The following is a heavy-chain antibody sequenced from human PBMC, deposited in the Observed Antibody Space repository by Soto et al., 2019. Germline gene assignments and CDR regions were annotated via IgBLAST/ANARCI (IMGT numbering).Heavy chain of an antibody. Sequence: QVQLQESGPGLVKPSGTLSLTCAVSGDSFSSANCWTWVRQPPGKGLEWIGDILHTGSSNISPSLQCRVPISVDTAKTRLSLPLTSVTATDTAVYYCARSERRFGGNWYFDYWGQGALVTVSA. CDR3: ARSERRFGGNWYFDY. V-gene: IGHV4-4*02. D-gene: IGHD3-10*01. CDR2: ILHTGSS. CDR1: GDSFSSANC. J-gene: IGHJ4*02.